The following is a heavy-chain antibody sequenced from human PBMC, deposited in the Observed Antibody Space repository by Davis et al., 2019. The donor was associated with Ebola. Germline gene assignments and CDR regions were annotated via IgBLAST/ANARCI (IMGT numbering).Heavy chain of an antibody. Sequence: GESLKISCAASGFTFSSYSMNWVRQAPGKGLEWVSYISSSSSYTNYADSVKGRFTISRDNAKNSLYLQMNSLRAEDTAVYYCARVSSQLWYFDLWGRGTLVTVSS. D-gene: IGHD1-1*01. V-gene: IGHV3-21*05. CDR3: ARVSSQLWYFDL. J-gene: IGHJ2*01. CDR1: GFTFSSYS. CDR2: ISSSSSYT.